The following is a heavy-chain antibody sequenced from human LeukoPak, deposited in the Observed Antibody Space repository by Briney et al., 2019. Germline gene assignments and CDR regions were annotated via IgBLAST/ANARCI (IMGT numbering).Heavy chain of an antibody. V-gene: IGHV3-48*03. CDR1: GFTFSSYE. D-gene: IGHD3-22*01. J-gene: IGHJ4*02. CDR2: ISSSGSTI. Sequence: GGSLRLSCAASGFTFSSYEMNWVRQAPGKGLEWVSYISSSGSTIYYADSVKGRFTISRDNAKNSLYLQMNSLRAEDTAVYYCARERGYDSSGYYFDYWGQGTLVTVSS. CDR3: ARERGYDSSGYYFDY.